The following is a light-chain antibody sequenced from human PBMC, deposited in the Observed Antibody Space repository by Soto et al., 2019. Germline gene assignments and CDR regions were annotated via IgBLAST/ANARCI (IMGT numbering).Light chain of an antibody. J-gene: IGKJ2*01. CDR2: GAS. Sequence: EIVMTQSPVTLSVSPGERATLSCRASQSVSSNLAWYQQKRGQAPRLPIYGASTRATGIPARFSGSGSGTEFTLTISSLQSEDFAVYYCQQYNNWPQTFGQGTKLEIK. CDR3: QQYNNWPQT. CDR1: QSVSSN. V-gene: IGKV3-15*01.